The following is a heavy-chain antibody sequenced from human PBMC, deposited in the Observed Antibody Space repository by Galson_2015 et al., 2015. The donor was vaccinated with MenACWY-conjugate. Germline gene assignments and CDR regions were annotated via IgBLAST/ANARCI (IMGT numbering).Heavy chain of an antibody. CDR1: GFTSSDYY. J-gene: IGHJ4*02. V-gene: IGHV3-11*06. CDR3: ARTPRSYSGYTFEK. Sequence: SLRLSCAASGFTSSDYYMSWIRQAPGKGLEWVAYISSGHIYSNHADSAKGRFTISRDNAKNSLFLQMNSLRAEDTAVYFCARTPRSYSGYTFEKWCQGTLVTVSS. D-gene: IGHD5-12*01. CDR2: ISSGHIYS.